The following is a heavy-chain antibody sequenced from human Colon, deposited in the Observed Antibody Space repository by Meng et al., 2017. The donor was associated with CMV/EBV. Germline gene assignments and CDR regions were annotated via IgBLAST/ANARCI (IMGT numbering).Heavy chain of an antibody. CDR1: GFTFSNVW. J-gene: IGHJ4*02. D-gene: IGHD3-10*01. CDR2: IKSKTDGETT. Sequence: GESLKISCVASGFTFSNVWMRWVRQAPGKGLEWIGLIKSKTDGETTDYAAPVKGRFTISRDDSKNTLYLQMNSLKTEDTAVYYCARESGDQDYWGQGALVTVSS. CDR3: ARESGDQDY. V-gene: IGHV3-15*01.